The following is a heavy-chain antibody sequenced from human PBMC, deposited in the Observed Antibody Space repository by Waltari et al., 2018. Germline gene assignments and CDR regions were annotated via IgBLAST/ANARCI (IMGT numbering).Heavy chain of an antibody. Sequence: EVQLVESGGGLVQPGRSLRLSCAASGFTFADYAMHWVRQAPGKGLEWVSGISWNSGSIGYADSVKGRFTISRDNAKNSLYLQMNSLRAEDTALYYCAKGSRELLRGGNWFDPWGQGTLVTVSS. V-gene: IGHV3-9*01. J-gene: IGHJ5*02. CDR2: ISWNSGSI. CDR1: GFTFADYA. D-gene: IGHD1-26*01. CDR3: AKGSRELLRGGNWFDP.